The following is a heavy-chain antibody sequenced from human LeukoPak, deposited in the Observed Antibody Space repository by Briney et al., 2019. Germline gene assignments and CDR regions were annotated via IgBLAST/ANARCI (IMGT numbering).Heavy chain of an antibody. D-gene: IGHD3-3*01. J-gene: IGHJ4*02. CDR2: IYYSGST. V-gene: IGHV4-31*03. CDR3: ARGRYDFWSGYPFDY. CDR1: GGSISSGGYY. Sequence: SETLSLTCTVSGGSISSGGYYWSWIRQHPGKGLGWIGYIYYSGSTHYNPSLKSRVTISVDTSKNQFSLKLSSVTAADTAVYYCARGRYDFWSGYPFDYWGQGTLVTVSS.